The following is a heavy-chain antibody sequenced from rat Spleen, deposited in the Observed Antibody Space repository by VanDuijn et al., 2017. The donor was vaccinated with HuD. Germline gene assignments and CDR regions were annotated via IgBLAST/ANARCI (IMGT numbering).Heavy chain of an antibody. CDR3: IRESLPGYNSHWFVY. D-gene: IGHD1-4*01. V-gene: IGHV2S8*01. J-gene: IGHJ3*01. CDR1: GFSLSSYG. Sequence: QVQLKESGPGLVQPSQTLSLTCTVSGFSLSSYGVSWVRQPPGEGLEWIAAISSGGDTYYNSALRSRLSISRDTSKSQVFLKMNSLQTEDTATYFCIRESLPGYNSHWFVYWGQGTLVTVSS. CDR2: ISSGGDT.